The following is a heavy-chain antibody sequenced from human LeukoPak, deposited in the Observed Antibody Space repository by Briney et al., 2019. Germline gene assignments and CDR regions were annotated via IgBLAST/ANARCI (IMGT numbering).Heavy chain of an antibody. CDR2: IVGSGADT. V-gene: IGHV3-23*01. J-gene: IGHJ4*02. CDR3: AKDDRWLQFCC. CDR1: GFTFSTYA. Sequence: GGSLRLSCAASGFTFSTYAMNWVRHTPGKGLEWVSSIVGSGADTYYADSVRGRFTISRDNSRNTLYLQMNSLRAEDTAVYYCAKDDRWLQFCCWGQGTLVTVSA. D-gene: IGHD5-24*01.